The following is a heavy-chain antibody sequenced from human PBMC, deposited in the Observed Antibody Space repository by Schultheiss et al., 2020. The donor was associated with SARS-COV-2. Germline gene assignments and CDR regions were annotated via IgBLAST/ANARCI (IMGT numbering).Heavy chain of an antibody. J-gene: IGHJ4*02. CDR1: GGSISSHS. CDR3: AREVYGDYVDN. V-gene: IGHV4-59*11. Sequence: SETLSLTCTVSGGSISSHSWSWIRQPPGKGLEWIGYIYYSGSTNYNPSLKSRITISLDTSRNQFSLKLSSVTATDTAAYYCAREVYGDYVDNWGQGTLVTVSS. CDR2: IYYSGST. D-gene: IGHD4-17*01.